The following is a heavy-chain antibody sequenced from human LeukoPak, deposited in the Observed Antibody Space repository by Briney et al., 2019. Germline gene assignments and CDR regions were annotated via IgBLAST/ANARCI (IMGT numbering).Heavy chain of an antibody. J-gene: IGHJ4*02. D-gene: IGHD5-18*01. CDR3: ARTVDTAMTMSGLDY. CDR2: ISGSGGST. CDR1: GFTFSSYA. V-gene: IGHV3-23*01. Sequence: GGSLRLSCAASGFTFSSYAMSWVRQAPGKGLEWVSAISGSGGSTYYADSVKGRFTISRDNSKNTLYLQMNSLRAEDTVVYYCARTVDTAMTMSGLDYWGQGTLVTVSS.